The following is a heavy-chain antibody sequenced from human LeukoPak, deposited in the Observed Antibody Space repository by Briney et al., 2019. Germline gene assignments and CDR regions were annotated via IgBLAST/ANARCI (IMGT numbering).Heavy chain of an antibody. D-gene: IGHD6-19*01. CDR2: ISYDGSNK. Sequence: GGSLRLSCAASGFTFSSYAMHWVRQAPGKGLEWVAVISYDGSNKYYADSVKGRFTISRDNAKNSLYLQMNSLRDEDTAVYYCARASRSGWYAEGDYWGQGTLVTVSS. CDR1: GFTFSSYA. CDR3: ARASRSGWYAEGDY. J-gene: IGHJ4*02. V-gene: IGHV3-30-3*01.